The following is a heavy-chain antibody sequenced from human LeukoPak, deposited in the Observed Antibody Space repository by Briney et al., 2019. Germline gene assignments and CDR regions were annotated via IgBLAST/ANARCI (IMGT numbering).Heavy chain of an antibody. CDR1: GFTFSSYG. D-gene: IGHD3-22*01. Sequence: GGSLRLSCAASGFTFSSYGMHSVRQAPGKGLEWVAFIRYDGSNKYYADSVKRRFTISRDKSKNTLYLQMNSLRAKDTAVYFCARGSSAYTSPFDYWGQGTLVTVSS. V-gene: IGHV3-30*02. CDR3: ARGSSAYTSPFDY. CDR2: IRYDGSNK. J-gene: IGHJ4*02.